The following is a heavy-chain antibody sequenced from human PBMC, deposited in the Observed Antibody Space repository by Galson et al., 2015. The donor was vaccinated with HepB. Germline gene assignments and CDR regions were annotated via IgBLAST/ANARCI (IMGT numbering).Heavy chain of an antibody. CDR3: ARGFPLVTYYYDSTGYPLDY. J-gene: IGHJ4*02. CDR1: GYTFTRYY. Sequence: SVKVSCKASGYTFTRYYIHWVRQAPGQGLESMGIINPSGGSTSYAQKFQGRVSMTRDTSTSTVYMELSSLRCEDTAVYYCARGFPLVTYYYDSTGYPLDYLGQGTLVTVSS. V-gene: IGHV1-46*01. D-gene: IGHD3-22*01. CDR2: INPSGGST.